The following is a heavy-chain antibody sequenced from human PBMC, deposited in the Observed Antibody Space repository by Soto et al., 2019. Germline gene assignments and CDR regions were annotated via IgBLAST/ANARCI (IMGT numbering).Heavy chain of an antibody. V-gene: IGHV4-61*01. J-gene: IGHJ4*02. CDR3: ANYPTTVTSDY. Sequence: QVQLQESGPGLVKPSETLSLTCTVSGGSVSSGSYYWILIRQPPGKGLEWIGYIYYSGSTNYNPSLKSRVTISVDTSKNQFSLKLSSVTAADTAVYYCANYPTTVTSDYWGQGTLVTVSS. CDR1: GGSVSSGSYY. CDR2: IYYSGST. D-gene: IGHD4-17*01.